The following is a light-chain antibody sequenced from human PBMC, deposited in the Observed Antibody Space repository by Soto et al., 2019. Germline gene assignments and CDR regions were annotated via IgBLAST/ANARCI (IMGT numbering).Light chain of an antibody. J-gene: IGKJ3*01. CDR2: CAS. V-gene: IGKV3-20*01. Sequence: EIVLTQSPGTLSLSPGERATLSCRASQSVSSSYLAWYQQKPGQAPRLLIYCASSRATGIPDRFSGSGSGTDFTLTISRLEPEDFAVYDCQQYGSSPVTFGPGNKVDIK. CDR3: QQYGSSPVT. CDR1: QSVSSSY.